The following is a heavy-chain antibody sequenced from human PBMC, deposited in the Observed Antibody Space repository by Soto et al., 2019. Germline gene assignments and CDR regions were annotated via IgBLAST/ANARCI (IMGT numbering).Heavy chain of an antibody. CDR2: IRGSGGST. D-gene: IGHD3-22*01. CDR1: GLSLSSYD. J-gene: IGHJ4*02. Sequence: GGSLKLACAPCGLSLSSYDAGAIRQAPGKGLEWVSAIRGSGGSTYYAGPGKGRFTMSRDNSKNTLYLQWNSLRAEDTAVYYCAKGSPLDSSGYNPCYFDYWRQGTLVS. CDR3: AKGSPLDSSGYNPCYFDY. V-gene: IGHV3-23*01.